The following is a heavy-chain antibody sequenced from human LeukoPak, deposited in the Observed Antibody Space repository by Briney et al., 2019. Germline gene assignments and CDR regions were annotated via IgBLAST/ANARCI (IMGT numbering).Heavy chain of an antibody. J-gene: IGHJ4*02. CDR1: GFTFSSYA. D-gene: IGHD2-2*01. CDR2: ISYDGSNK. Sequence: GGSLRLSCAASGFTFSSYAMHWVRQAPGKGLEGVAVISYDGSNKYYADSVKGRFTISRANSKNTPHLQMNSVRAEELAVYYCARGRKERLIVVVPAAKAFDYWGQGTLVTVSS. V-gene: IGHV3-30*04. CDR3: ARGRKERLIVVVPAAKAFDY.